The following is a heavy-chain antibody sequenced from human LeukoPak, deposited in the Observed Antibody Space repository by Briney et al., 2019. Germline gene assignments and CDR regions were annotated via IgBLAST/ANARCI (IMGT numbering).Heavy chain of an antibody. V-gene: IGHV3-7*01. Sequence: PGGSLRLSCAASGFTFSSYWMSWVRQAPGKGLEWVANIKQDGSEKYYVDSVKGRFTISRDNAKNSLYLQVNSLRAEDTAVYYCARDWDYDFWSGYPPFDYWGQGTLVTVSS. D-gene: IGHD3-3*01. CDR3: ARDWDYDFWSGYPPFDY. CDR1: GFTFSSYW. J-gene: IGHJ4*02. CDR2: IKQDGSEK.